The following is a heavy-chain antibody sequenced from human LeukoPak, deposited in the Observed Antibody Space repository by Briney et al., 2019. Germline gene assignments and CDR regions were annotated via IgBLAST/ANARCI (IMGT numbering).Heavy chain of an antibody. J-gene: IGHJ4*02. D-gene: IGHD1-26*01. V-gene: IGHV3-20*01. CDR3: ARGYGGSYWFDY. CDR1: GFTFDDYG. Sequence: GFLRLACAASGFTFDDYGMSWVRQAPGKGLEWVSGINWNGGSTGYADSVKGRFTISRDNAKNSLYLQMNSLRAEDTALYHCARGYGGSYWFDYWGQGTLVTVSS. CDR2: INWNGGST.